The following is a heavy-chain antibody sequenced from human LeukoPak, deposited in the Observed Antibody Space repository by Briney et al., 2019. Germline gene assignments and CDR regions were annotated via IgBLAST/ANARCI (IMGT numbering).Heavy chain of an antibody. CDR3: ARAGWELQFDY. Sequence: GGSLRLSCVASGFTFSSYSMNWVRQAPGKGLEWVSSISSSSSYIYYADSVKGRFTISRDNAKNSLYLQMNGLRAEDTAVYYCARAGWELQFDYWGQGTLVTVSS. V-gene: IGHV3-21*01. CDR1: GFTFSSYS. J-gene: IGHJ4*02. D-gene: IGHD1-26*01. CDR2: ISSSSSYI.